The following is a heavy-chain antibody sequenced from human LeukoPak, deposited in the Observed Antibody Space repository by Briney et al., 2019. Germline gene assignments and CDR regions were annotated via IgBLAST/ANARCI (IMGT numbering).Heavy chain of an antibody. CDR1: GFTFSDYY. J-gene: IGHJ4*02. Sequence: KPGGSPRLSCAASGFTFSDYYMTWIRQAPGKGLEWVSYISSSGSIIYYADSVKGRFIISRDNAKNSLYLQMNSLRAEDTAVYFCARVGYDSSGRFDYWGQGTLVTVSS. CDR3: ARVGYDSSGRFDY. CDR2: ISSSGSII. D-gene: IGHD3-22*01. V-gene: IGHV3-11*04.